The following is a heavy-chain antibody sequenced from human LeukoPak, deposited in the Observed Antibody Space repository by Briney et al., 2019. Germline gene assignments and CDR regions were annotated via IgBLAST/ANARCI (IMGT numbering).Heavy chain of an antibody. CDR1: GFTFSSYA. J-gene: IGHJ6*03. D-gene: IGHD6-13*01. Sequence: GGSLRLSCAASGFTFSSYAMSWVRQAPGRGLEWVSAISGSGGSTYYADSVKGRFTISRDNSKNTLYLQMNSLRAEDTAVYYCAKDGKIMAAAGHYSMDFWGKGTTVTVSS. V-gene: IGHV3-23*01. CDR2: ISGSGGST. CDR3: AKDGKIMAAAGHYSMDF.